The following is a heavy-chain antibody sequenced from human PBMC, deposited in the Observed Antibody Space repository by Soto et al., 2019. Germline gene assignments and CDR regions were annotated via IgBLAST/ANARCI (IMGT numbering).Heavy chain of an antibody. V-gene: IGHV1-3*01. Sequence: ASVKVSCKASGYTFSNYGIHWVRQAPGQRLEWMGLINAGNGNTKYSQKFQGRVTITRDTSASTAYMELSSLRSEDTAVYYCASYYDFWSGYLGYYYYGMDVWGQGTTVTVSS. CDR1: GYTFSNYG. D-gene: IGHD3-3*01. J-gene: IGHJ6*02. CDR3: ASYYDFWSGYLGYYYYGMDV. CDR2: INAGNGNT.